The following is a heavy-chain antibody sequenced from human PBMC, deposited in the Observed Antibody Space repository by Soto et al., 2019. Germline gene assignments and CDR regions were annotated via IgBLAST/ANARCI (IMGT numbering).Heavy chain of an antibody. D-gene: IGHD6-13*01. CDR2: ITGSGGKT. J-gene: IGHJ6*02. V-gene: IGHV3-23*01. CDR1: GFTFSSYS. Sequence: QAGGSLRLSCAASGFTFSSYSMSWVRQAPGQGLEWVASITGSGGKTYYADSVKGRFTISRDNSKNTVYLQMNSLRADDTAVYYCAKGIAAMDVWGQGTTVTVSS. CDR3: AKGIAAMDV.